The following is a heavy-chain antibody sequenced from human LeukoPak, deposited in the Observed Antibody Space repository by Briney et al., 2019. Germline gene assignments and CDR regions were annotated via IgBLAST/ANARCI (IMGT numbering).Heavy chain of an antibody. CDR1: GFTFSSYS. J-gene: IGHJ3*02. CDR2: ISSSSSTI. CDR3: ARVAALDAFDI. V-gene: IGHV3-48*04. D-gene: IGHD6-13*01. Sequence: GGSLRLSCAASGFTFSSYSMNWVRQAPGKGLEWVSYISSSSSTIYYADSVKGRFTISRDNAKNSLYLQMNSLRAEDTAVYYCARVAALDAFDIWGQGTMVTVSS.